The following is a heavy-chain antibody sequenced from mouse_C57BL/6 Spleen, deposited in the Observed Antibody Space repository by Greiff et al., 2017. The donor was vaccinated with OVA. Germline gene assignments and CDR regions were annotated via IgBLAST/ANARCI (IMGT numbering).Heavy chain of an antibody. CDR1: GYTFTSYW. V-gene: IGHV1-64*01. J-gene: IGHJ4*01. Sequence: VQLQQPGAELVKPGASVKLSCKASGYTFTSYWMHWVKQRPGQGLEWIGMIHPNSGSTNYNEKFKSKATLTVDKSSSTAYMQLSSLTSEDSAVYYCARAYYKDAMDYWGQGTSVTVSS. CDR2: IHPNSGST. CDR3: ARAYYKDAMDY. D-gene: IGHD2-12*01.